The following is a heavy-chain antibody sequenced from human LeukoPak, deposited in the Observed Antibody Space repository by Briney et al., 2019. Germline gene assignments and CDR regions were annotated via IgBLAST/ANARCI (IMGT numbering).Heavy chain of an antibody. CDR3: ARDTEEGRHDTIHYYMDV. V-gene: IGHV3-21*01. CDR1: GFALKSYS. J-gene: IGHJ6*03. CDR2: ISSTSAYI. Sequence: GGSLRLSCAGSGFALKSYSLTWVRQAPGKGLEWVSSISSTSAYIHYADSVKGRFTISRDNVDNVVYLEMNSLGAEDTAVYYCARDTEEGRHDTIHYYMDVWGKGTTVTVSS. D-gene: IGHD3-9*01.